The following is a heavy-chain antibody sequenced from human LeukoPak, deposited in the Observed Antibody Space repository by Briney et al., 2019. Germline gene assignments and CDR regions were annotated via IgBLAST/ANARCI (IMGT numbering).Heavy chain of an antibody. D-gene: IGHD6-19*01. J-gene: IGHJ4*02. CDR2: IYYSGST. CDR3: ARGFGSGWYEVDY. Sequence: SETLSLTCTVSGGSISSYYWSWIRQPPGKGLEWIGYIYYSGSTNYNPSLKSRVTISVDTSKNQFSLTLSSVPAADTAVYYCARGFGSGWYEVDYWGQGTLVTVSS. CDR1: GGSISSYY. V-gene: IGHV4-59*01.